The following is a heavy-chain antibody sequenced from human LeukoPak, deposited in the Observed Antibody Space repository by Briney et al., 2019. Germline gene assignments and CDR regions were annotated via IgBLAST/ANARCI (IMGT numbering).Heavy chain of an antibody. CDR1: GGSFSGYY. Sequence: SEPLSLTCAVYGGSFSGYYWSWIREPPRKALEWIGDINHSGSTNYNPSLKSRVTISVDTSKSQFSLKLSSATAADTAVYYCARRIYCSGGSRYEADYWGQGTLVTVSS. CDR3: ARRIYCSGGSRYEADY. D-gene: IGHD2-15*01. CDR2: INHSGST. J-gene: IGHJ4*02. V-gene: IGHV4-34*01.